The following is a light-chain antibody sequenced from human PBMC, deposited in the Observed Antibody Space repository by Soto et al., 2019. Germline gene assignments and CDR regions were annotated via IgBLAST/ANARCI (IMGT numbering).Light chain of an antibody. CDR2: AAS. J-gene: IGKJ4*01. CDR1: QDISNY. CDR3: QKYNSAPLT. Sequence: DIQMTQSPSSLSASVGDRVTITCLASQDISNYLAWYQQKPGKVPKLLIYAASTLQSGVPSRFSGSGSATDFTLTISSLQPEDVATYYCQKYNSAPLTFGGGTKVDIK. V-gene: IGKV1-27*01.